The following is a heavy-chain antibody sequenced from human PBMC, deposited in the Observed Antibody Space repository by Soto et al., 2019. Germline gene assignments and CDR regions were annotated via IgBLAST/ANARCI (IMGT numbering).Heavy chain of an antibody. CDR3: ARGHRRIAAGLLDY. J-gene: IGHJ4*02. Sequence: GVSLRLSCAASGFSDSSNYMSWVRQAPGKGLEWVSVIYSGGSTYYADSVKGRFTISRDNSKNTLYLQMNSRRAEDTAVYYCARGHRRIAAGLLDYWGQGTPVTVSS. D-gene: IGHD6-13*01. V-gene: IGHV3-53*01. CDR1: GFSDSSNY. CDR2: IYSGGST.